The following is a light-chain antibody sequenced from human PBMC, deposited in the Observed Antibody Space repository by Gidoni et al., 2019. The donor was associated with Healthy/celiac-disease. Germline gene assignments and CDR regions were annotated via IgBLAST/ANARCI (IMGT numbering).Light chain of an antibody. CDR3: QQYGSSSIT. CDR2: GAS. J-gene: IGKJ5*01. V-gene: IGKV3-20*01. CDR1: QSVSSSH. Sequence: EIVLTQPPATTSLSPGASATLPCRSRQSVSSSHLAWYQQKPGQAPRLLIYGASSRATGIPDRFSGSGSGTDFTLTISRLEPEDFAVYYCQQYGSSSITFGQGTRLEIK.